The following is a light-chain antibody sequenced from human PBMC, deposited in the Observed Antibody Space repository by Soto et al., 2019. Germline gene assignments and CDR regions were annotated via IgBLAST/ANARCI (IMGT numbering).Light chain of an antibody. Sequence: DVVLTQTPLSSPVTLGQPASISCRSSQSLVYSDGNTYLSWLQQRPAQPPRLLIYQISNRFSGVPDRFSGSWAGTDFTLKISRVEAEDVGVYYCMQFAHFPRTFGQGTKLEI. CDR2: QIS. V-gene: IGKV2-24*01. CDR3: MQFAHFPRT. J-gene: IGKJ1*01. CDR1: QSLVYSDGNTY.